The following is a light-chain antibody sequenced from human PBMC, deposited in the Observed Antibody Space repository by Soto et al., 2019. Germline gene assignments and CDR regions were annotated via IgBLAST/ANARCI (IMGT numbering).Light chain of an antibody. J-gene: IGKJ3*01. Sequence: DIQMTQSPSSLSASVGDRVTITCRASQSISSYLNWYQQKPGKAPKLLIYAASSLQSGVPSRFSGSGSGTDFSGTISSLQPEDFATYYGQESYSTPFTFGLGTQVDSK. V-gene: IGKV1-39*01. CDR1: QSISSY. CDR2: AAS. CDR3: QESYSTPFT.